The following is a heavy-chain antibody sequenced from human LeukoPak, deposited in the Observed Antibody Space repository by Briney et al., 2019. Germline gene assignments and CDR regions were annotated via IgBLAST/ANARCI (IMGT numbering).Heavy chain of an antibody. CDR3: ARERRVANWFDP. J-gene: IGHJ5*02. Sequence: ASVKVSCKASGYTFTSYGISWVRQAPGQGLEWMGWISAYNGNTNYAQKLQGRVAMTTDTSTSTAYMKLRSLRSDDTAVYYCARERRVANWFDPWGQGTLVTVSS. D-gene: IGHD2-15*01. V-gene: IGHV1-18*01. CDR1: GYTFTSYG. CDR2: ISAYNGNT.